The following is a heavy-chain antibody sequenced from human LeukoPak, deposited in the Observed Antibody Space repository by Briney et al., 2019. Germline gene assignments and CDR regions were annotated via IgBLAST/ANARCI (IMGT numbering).Heavy chain of an antibody. CDR2: IYYSGST. CDR3: ARVARSYGDYGGYYFDY. Sequence: PSETLSLTCTVSGGSICSYYWSWIRQPPGKGLEWIGYIYYSGSTNYNPSLKSRVTISVDTSKNQFSLKLSSVTAADTAVYYCARVARSYGDYGGYYFDYWGQGTLVTVSS. CDR1: GGSICSYY. J-gene: IGHJ4*02. V-gene: IGHV4-59*01. D-gene: IGHD4-17*01.